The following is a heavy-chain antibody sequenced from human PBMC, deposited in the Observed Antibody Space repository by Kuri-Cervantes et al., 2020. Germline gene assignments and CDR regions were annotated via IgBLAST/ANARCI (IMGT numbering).Heavy chain of an antibody. Sequence: SETLSLTCAVYGGSFSGYYWSWIRQPPGKGLEWIGEINHRGSTSYNPSLKSRVTISVDKSKNQFSLKLSSVTAADTAVYYCAREVVVAADYYYYYYMDVWGKGTTVTVSS. V-gene: IGHV4-34*01. CDR1: GGSFSGYY. D-gene: IGHD2-15*01. CDR2: INHRGST. CDR3: AREVVVAADYYYYYYMDV. J-gene: IGHJ6*03.